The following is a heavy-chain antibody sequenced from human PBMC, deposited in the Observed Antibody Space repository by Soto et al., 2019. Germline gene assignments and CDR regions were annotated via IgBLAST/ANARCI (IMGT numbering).Heavy chain of an antibody. Sequence: ASVKVSCKAIGHSFTSHYMHWVRQAPGQGLEWMGTIFPGGVNIAYAQKFKGRVTMTRDTSTSTVYMELSSLRSEDTAMYYCARTDSGSFYYWGQGTQVTVSS. CDR2: IFPGGVNI. CDR1: GHSFTSHY. J-gene: IGHJ4*02. D-gene: IGHD1-26*01. V-gene: IGHV1-46*01. CDR3: ARTDSGSFYY.